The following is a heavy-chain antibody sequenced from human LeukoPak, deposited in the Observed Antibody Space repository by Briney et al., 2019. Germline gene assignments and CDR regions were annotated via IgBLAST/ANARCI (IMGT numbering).Heavy chain of an antibody. CDR1: GFTFGDYA. V-gene: IGHV3-21*01. J-gene: IGHJ4*02. D-gene: IGHD1-26*01. CDR3: ARDGPEGSGSYLNY. Sequence: GGSLRLSCAASGFTFGDYAMHWVRQAPGKGLEWVSCITTSGTYIYYADSVKGRFTISRDNAKNSLYLQMNSLRAEDTAVYYCARDGPEGSGSYLNYWGQGTLVTVSS. CDR2: ITTSGTYI.